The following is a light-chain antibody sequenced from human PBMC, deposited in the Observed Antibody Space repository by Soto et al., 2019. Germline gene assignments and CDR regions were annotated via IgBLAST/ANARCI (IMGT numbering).Light chain of an antibody. Sequence: DIQMTQSPSSLSASVGDRVSITCRASRSVSRSLNWYQLKTGEAPKLLIYDASNLQSGVPSRVSGRESGTDFTLTISSLQPEDFATYYCQQSHDFPYSFGQGTRLQI. CDR3: QQSHDFPYS. J-gene: IGKJ2*03. CDR1: RSVSRS. CDR2: DAS. V-gene: IGKV1-39*01.